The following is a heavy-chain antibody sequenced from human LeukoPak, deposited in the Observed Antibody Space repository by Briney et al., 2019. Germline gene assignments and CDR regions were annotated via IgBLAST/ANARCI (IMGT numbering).Heavy chain of an antibody. J-gene: IGHJ4*02. CDR3: ARGLTYVVY. CDR1: GFTFSTYS. CDR2: IKQDGSEK. V-gene: IGHV3-7*04. Sequence: AGGSLRLSCAASGFTFSTYSMSWVHQAPGKGLEWVANIKQDGSEKYYVDAVKGRFTISRDNAKNSLYLQMNSLGAEDTAVYYCARGLTYVVYWGQGTLVTVSS. D-gene: IGHD3-16*01.